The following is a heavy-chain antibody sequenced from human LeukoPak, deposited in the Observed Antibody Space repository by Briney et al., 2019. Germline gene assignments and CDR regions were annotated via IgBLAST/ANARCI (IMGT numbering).Heavy chain of an antibody. Sequence: AASVKVSCKASGYTFTGYYMHWVRQAPGQGLEWMGWINPNSGGTNYAQKFQGRVTMTRDTSISTAYMELSRLRSDDTAVYYCARVGLGGYDFDYYYYYMDVWGKGTTVTVSS. CDR2: INPNSGGT. J-gene: IGHJ6*03. V-gene: IGHV1-2*02. D-gene: IGHD5-12*01. CDR1: GYTFTGYY. CDR3: ARVGLGGYDFDYYYYYMDV.